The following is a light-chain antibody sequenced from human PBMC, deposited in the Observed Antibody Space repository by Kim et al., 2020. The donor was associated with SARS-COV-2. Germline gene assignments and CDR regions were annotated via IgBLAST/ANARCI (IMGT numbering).Light chain of an antibody. V-gene: IGKV1-33*01. CDR3: QHYHSLPIT. J-gene: IGKJ5*01. Sequence: VFVGDRVTITCQASQDIDIHLNWYQHKSGKTPKLLIFDASNLDVGVPSRFRGSGSGTDFTFIINNLQPEDFATYYCQHYHSLPITFGQGTRLEIK. CDR1: QDIDIH. CDR2: DAS.